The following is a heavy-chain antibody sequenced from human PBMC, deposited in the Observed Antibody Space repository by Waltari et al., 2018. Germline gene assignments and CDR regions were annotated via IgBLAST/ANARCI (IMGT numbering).Heavy chain of an antibody. J-gene: IGHJ3*02. CDR2: FIPVFRSA. D-gene: IGHD1-1*01. CDR1: GGTFSNYA. V-gene: IGHV1-69*01. CDR3: ARPRTTVGTGLWNDGLQI. Sequence: QVQLVQSGAEVKKPGSSVKVSCKASGGTFSNYAITWVRQAPGQGLEWVGGFIPVFRSAHYAQNFLDRVTITADESTSTAYMELMGLTSDDTAVYYCARPRTTVGTGLWNDGLQIWGQGTLVTVSS.